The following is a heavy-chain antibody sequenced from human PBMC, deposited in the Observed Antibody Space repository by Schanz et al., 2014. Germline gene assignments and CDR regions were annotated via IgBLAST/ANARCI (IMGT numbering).Heavy chain of an antibody. CDR1: GFTFSDYY. CDR2: ISGSSRTI. J-gene: IGHJ4*02. V-gene: IGHV3-11*04. D-gene: IGHD3-3*01. Sequence: VQLAESGGGLVQPGGSLRLSCAASGFTFSDYYMSWIRQAPGKGLEWVSYISGSSRTIYYADSVKGRFTMSRDNAKNSVFLQMNSLRAEDTAVYYCVRDSFFAFDYWGQGTLVTVSS. CDR3: VRDSFFAFDY.